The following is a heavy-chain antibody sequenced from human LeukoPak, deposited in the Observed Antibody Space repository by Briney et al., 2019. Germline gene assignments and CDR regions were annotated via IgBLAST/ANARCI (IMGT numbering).Heavy chain of an antibody. J-gene: IGHJ3*02. CDR2: IYHSGST. D-gene: IGHD4-11*01. V-gene: IGHV4-30-2*01. CDR1: GGSISSGGYY. CDR3: ARGRTTVITGHDAFDI. Sequence: PSQTLSLTCTVSGGSISSGGYYWSWIRQPPGKGLEWIGYIYHSGSTYYNPSLKSRVTISVDRSKNQFSLKLSSVTAADTAVYYCARGRTTVITGHDAFDIWGQGTMVTVSS.